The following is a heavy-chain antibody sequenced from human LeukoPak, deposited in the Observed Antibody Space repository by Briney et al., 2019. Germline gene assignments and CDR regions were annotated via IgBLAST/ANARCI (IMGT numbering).Heavy chain of an antibody. Sequence: GSAVKVPRKDSGVTFNHYAISWVGQDPGQGLEWMGGIIPIFGTDNYPQKLQGRVPITADQYTSTAYMELSSLRSEDTAVYYCVRERLGTMGRGVINLWGQGTLVTVSS. CDR3: VRERLGTMGRGVINL. CDR2: IIPIFGTD. CDR1: GVTFNHYA. D-gene: IGHD3-10*01. J-gene: IGHJ4*02. V-gene: IGHV1-69*01.